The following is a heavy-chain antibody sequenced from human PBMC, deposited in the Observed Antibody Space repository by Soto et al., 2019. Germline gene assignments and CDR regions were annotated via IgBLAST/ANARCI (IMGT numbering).Heavy chain of an antibody. CDR1: GYSFTSYW. J-gene: IGHJ6*02. V-gene: IGHV5-51*01. CDR3: ARHGVAAAAKLYYYYGVDV. Sequence: EVQLVQSGAEVKKPGESLKISCKGSGYSFTSYWIGWVRQIPGKGLEWMGIIYPGDSDTRYSPSLQGQFTISADKSISTSYLRWSSREASDTAMYYCARHGVAAAAKLYYYYGVDVWGQGTTVTVSS. D-gene: IGHD6-13*01. CDR2: IYPGDSDT.